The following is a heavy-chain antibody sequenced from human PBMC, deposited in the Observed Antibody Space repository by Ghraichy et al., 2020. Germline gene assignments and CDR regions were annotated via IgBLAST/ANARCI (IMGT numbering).Heavy chain of an antibody. CDR2: IYSGDKT. V-gene: IGHV3-53*01. CDR3: ARATRGWFDP. Sequence: GGSRRLSCAASGFTVSSNYMSWVRQAPGKGLEWVSVIYSGDKTYYADSVKGRFTISRDNSKNTLYLQMNSLRAEDTAVYYCARATRGWFDPWGQGTLVTVSS. CDR1: GFTVSSNY. J-gene: IGHJ5*02. D-gene: IGHD2-2*01.